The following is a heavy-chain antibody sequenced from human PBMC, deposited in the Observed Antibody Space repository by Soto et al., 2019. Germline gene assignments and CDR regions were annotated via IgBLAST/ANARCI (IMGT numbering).Heavy chain of an antibody. CDR2: ISGSGGST. CDR3: AKDAIAEPLWFGECYYYMDV. CDR1: GFTFSSYA. D-gene: IGHD3-10*01. J-gene: IGHJ6*03. Sequence: GGSLRLSCAASGFTFSSYAMSWVRQAPGKGLEWVSAISGSGGSTYYADSVKGRFTISRDNSKNTLYLQMNSLRAEDTAVYYCAKDAIAEPLWFGECYYYMDVWGKGTTVTVSS. V-gene: IGHV3-23*01.